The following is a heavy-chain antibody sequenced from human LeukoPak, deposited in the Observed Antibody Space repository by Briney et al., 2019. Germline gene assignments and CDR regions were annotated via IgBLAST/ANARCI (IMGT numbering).Heavy chain of an antibody. Sequence: SVKVSCKASGHTFTTYYVHWVRQAPGQGLEWMGGIIPIFGTANYAQKFQGRVTITADKSTSTAYMELSSLRSEDTAVYYCAISRITMIVVVKPFDYWGQGTLVTVSS. CDR1: GHTFTTYY. D-gene: IGHD3-22*01. J-gene: IGHJ4*02. CDR2: IIPIFGTA. V-gene: IGHV1-69*06. CDR3: AISRITMIVVVKPFDY.